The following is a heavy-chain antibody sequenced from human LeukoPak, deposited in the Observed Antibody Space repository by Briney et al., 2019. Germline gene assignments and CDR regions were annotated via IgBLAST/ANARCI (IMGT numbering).Heavy chain of an antibody. CDR1: GGSISSSNW. D-gene: IGHD6-13*01. Sequence: SETLSLTCAVSGGSISSSNWWSWVRQPPGKGLEWIGEIYHSGSTNYNPSLKSRVTISVDESKNQFSLKLSSVTAADTAVYYCARDEGIAAAGVYYYYMDVWGKGTTVTVSS. CDR2: IYHSGST. V-gene: IGHV4-4*02. CDR3: ARDEGIAAAGVYYYYMDV. J-gene: IGHJ6*03.